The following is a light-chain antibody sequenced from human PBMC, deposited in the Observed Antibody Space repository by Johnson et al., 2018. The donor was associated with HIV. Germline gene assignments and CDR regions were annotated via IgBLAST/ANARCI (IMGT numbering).Light chain of an antibody. Sequence: QAVLTQPPSVSAAPGQKVTISCSGSSSNIGNNYVSWYQQIPGTAPKLLIYDSDKRPSGIPDRFSGSRSGTSATLGVTGLQTGDEVDYYCGTWDSSLSAYVFGTGTKVTVL. CDR1: SSNIGNNY. J-gene: IGLJ1*01. CDR2: DSD. CDR3: GTWDSSLSAYV. V-gene: IGLV1-51*01.